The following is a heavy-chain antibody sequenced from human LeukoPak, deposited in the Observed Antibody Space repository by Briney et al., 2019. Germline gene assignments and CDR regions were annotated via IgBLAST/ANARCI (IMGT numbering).Heavy chain of an antibody. J-gene: IGHJ4*02. D-gene: IGHD3-22*01. CDR2: ISSSSSTI. V-gene: IGHV3-11*01. CDR3: ARELHRDYYDTSAYFDY. Sequence: GGSLRLSCAASGFTFSDYYMSWIRQAPGKGLEWVSYISSSSSTIYYADSVKGRFTISRDNAKNSLYLQMNSLRAEDTAVYYCARELHRDYYDTSAYFDYWGQGTLVTVSS. CDR1: GFTFSDYY.